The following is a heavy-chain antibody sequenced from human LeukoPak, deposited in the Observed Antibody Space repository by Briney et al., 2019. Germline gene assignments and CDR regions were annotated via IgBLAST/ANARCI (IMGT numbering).Heavy chain of an antibody. CDR1: GYSITSGYY. J-gene: IGHJ3*02. V-gene: IGHV4-38-2*02. CDR2: IYHSGSP. CDR3: ARGGSGSYIDAFDI. D-gene: IGHD3-10*01. Sequence: SETLSPTCTVSGYSITSGYYWGWIRQPPGKGLEWIGSIYHSGSPLYNPSLKSRVTISVDTSKNQFSLKLSSVTAADTAVYYCARGGSGSYIDAFDIWGQGTMVTVSS.